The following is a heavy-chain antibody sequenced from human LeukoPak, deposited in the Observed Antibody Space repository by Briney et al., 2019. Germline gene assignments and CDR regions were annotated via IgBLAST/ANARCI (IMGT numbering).Heavy chain of an antibody. V-gene: IGHV3-73*01. J-gene: IGHJ4*02. D-gene: IGHD4-23*01. Sequence: GGSLRLSCAASGFTFSGSAMHWVRQASGTGLEWVGRIRSKANNYATAYAASVKGRFTISRDDSKNTAYLQMNSLKTEDTAVYYCTKHPSDDGGAIAYWGQGTLVTVSS. CDR3: TKHPSDDGGAIAY. CDR2: IRSKANNYAT. CDR1: GFTFSGSA.